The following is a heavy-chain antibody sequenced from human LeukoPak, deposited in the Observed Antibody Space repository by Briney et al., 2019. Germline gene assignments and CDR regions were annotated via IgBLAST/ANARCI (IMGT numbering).Heavy chain of an antibody. Sequence: PSETLSLTCTVSGDSISSSSYYWGWIRQPPGKGLEWIGSIYYSGSTHYNPSLKSRATISVDTSKNHFSLTLSSVTAADTAVYFCARRNLAAAGTFDYWGQGTLVTVSS. CDR3: ARRNLAAAGTFDY. V-gene: IGHV4-39*02. D-gene: IGHD6-13*01. CDR2: IYYSGST. J-gene: IGHJ4*02. CDR1: GDSISSSSYY.